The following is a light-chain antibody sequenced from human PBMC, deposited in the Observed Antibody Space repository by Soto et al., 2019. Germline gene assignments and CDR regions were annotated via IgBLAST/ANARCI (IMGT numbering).Light chain of an antibody. CDR2: YKSDSDK. V-gene: IGLV5-39*01. CDR1: SGINVDTYT. CDR3: AIWYSISWV. J-gene: IGLJ3*02. Sequence: QAVVTQPTSLSASPGASVRFTCTLRSGINVDTYTIFWYQQKPGSLPRYLLSYKSDSDKQQGSGVPSRFSGSKDASTNAGLLLISGLQSEDEADYYCAIWYSISWVFGGGTKLTVL.